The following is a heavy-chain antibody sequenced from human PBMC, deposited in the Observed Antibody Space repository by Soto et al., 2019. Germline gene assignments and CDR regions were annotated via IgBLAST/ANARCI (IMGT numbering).Heavy chain of an antibody. CDR1: GFTFSHYA. CDR3: ARGYGSYYYGLDV. CDR2: ISYDGSTA. Sequence: GGSLRLSCAASGFTFSHYAIHWVRQAPGKGLEWVAVISYDGSTAYHADSVKGRFTISRDNSKNTLYLQMSSLRAEDTAVYYCARGYGSYYYGLDVWGQGTTVTVSS. V-gene: IGHV3-30-3*01. D-gene: IGHD3-10*01. J-gene: IGHJ6*02.